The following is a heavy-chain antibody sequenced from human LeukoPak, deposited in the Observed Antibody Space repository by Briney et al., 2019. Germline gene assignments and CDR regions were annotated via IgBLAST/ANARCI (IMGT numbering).Heavy chain of an antibody. CDR3: ARTPGFGESPDY. D-gene: IGHD3-10*01. J-gene: IGHJ4*02. Sequence: SETLSLTCTVSGGSVSSSSYYWGWIRQPPGKGLEWIGTIYYSGSTYYNPSLKSRVTISVDTSNNQFSLTLNSVTAVDTAVYYCARTPGFGESPDYWGQGTLVTVSS. CDR2: IYYSGST. CDR1: GGSVSSSSYY. V-gene: IGHV4-39*01.